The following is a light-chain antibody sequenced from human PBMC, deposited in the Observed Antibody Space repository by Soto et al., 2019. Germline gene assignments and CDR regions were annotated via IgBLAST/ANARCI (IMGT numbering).Light chain of an antibody. V-gene: IGKV1-6*01. CDR2: ATS. J-gene: IGKJ1*01. Sequence: AIQRTQSPSSLSASLEDRVTITCRASQGIRGDLGWYQQKPGKAPKLLISATSTLQSGVPSRFSGRGSGTNFTLTISSLQPEDFATYYCIQDFISPLTVGQGTKVDIK. CDR1: QGIRGD. CDR3: IQDFISPLT.